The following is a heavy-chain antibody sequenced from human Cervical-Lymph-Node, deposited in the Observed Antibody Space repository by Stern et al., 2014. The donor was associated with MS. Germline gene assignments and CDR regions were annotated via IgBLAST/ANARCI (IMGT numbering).Heavy chain of an antibody. CDR3: ARDDELYGLDY. D-gene: IGHD2/OR15-2a*01. CDR2: ISSSSNYI. V-gene: IGHV3-21*01. J-gene: IGHJ4*02. CDR1: GFMFRTYN. Sequence: QLVESGGGLVKPGGSLRLSCAASGFMFRTYNMNWVPQAPGKGLEWVSAISSSSNYIYYADSVRGRFTISRDNAKNSLYLQMNSLRAEDTAVYYCARDDELYGLDYWGQGTLVTVSS.